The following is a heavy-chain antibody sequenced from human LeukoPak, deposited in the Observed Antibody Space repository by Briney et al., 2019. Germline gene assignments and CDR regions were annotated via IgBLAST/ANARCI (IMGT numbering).Heavy chain of an antibody. CDR3: ARWRYSNYFFDN. D-gene: IGHD4-11*01. J-gene: IGHJ4*02. CDR1: GYTFTSYG. Sequence: ASVKVSCKASGYTFTSYGISWVRQAPGQGLEWMGWINPNRPATNYAVKFKDRVIMTSDTSTSTAYMELNRLTSDDTAVYYCARWRYSNYFFDNWGQGTLVTVSS. CDR2: INPNRPAT. V-gene: IGHV1-2*02.